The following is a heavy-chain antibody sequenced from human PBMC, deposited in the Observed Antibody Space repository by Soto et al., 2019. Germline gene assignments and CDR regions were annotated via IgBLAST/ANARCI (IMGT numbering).Heavy chain of an antibody. D-gene: IGHD3-10*01. J-gene: IGHJ4*02. Sequence: QLQLQESGPGLVKPSETLSLTCTVSGGSITSSNYYWDWIRQPPGKGLEWIGSIYYSGSTYYNPSLKSRVTISVDTSKNQLALKLSSVTAADTAVYYCARHDGNYYYSDYGGQGTLVTVSS. V-gene: IGHV4-39*01. CDR1: GGSITSSNYY. CDR2: IYYSGST. CDR3: ARHDGNYYYSDY.